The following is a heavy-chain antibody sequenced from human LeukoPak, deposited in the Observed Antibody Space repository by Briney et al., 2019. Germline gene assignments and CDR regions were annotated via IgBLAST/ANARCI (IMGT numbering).Heavy chain of an antibody. D-gene: IGHD6-19*01. CDR3: ARGKGIAVSSFDS. V-gene: IGHV3-23*01. CDR2: ISGSGTST. CDR1: GFTFSSYA. Sequence: PGGTLRLSCAASGFTFSSYAISWVRQSPGQGLEWVSGISGSGTSTYSADSVKGRFTISRDNSKNTMSLQMNSLRAEDTALYYCARGKGIAVSSFDSWGQGTLVTVSS. J-gene: IGHJ4*02.